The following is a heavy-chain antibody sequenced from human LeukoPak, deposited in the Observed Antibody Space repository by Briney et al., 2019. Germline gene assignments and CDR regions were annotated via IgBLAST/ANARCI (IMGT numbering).Heavy chain of an antibody. CDR2: ISYSGGT. J-gene: IGHJ4*02. CDR3: ARDGEGDEGWDY. V-gene: IGHV4-59*11. Sequence: PSETLSLTCTVSGVSIVRHYWIWIRQPPGKGLEWIGHISYSGGTNYNPSLKSRVTISVDTSKNQVSLRLSSVTAADTAVYYCARDGEGDEGWDYWGQGTLVTVSS. D-gene: IGHD7-27*01. CDR1: GVSIVRHY.